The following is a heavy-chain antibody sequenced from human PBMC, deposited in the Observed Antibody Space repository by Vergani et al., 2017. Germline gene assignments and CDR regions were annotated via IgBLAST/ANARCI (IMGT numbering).Heavy chain of an antibody. J-gene: IGHJ3*02. Sequence: VQLVESGGGVVQPGRSLRLSCAASGFTFSSYWMSWVRQAPGKGLEWVANIKQDGSEKYYVDSVKGRFTISRDNAKNSLYLQMNSLRAEDTAVYYCAKAPSTNGYAFDIWGQGTMVTVSS. V-gene: IGHV3-7*01. CDR3: AKAPSTNGYAFDI. D-gene: IGHD2-8*01. CDR1: GFTFSSYW. CDR2: IKQDGSEK.